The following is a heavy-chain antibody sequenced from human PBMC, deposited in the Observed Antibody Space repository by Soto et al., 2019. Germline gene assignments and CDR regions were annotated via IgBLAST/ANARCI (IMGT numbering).Heavy chain of an antibody. Sequence: EVQLLESGGGLVQPGGSLRLSCATSAFTFSSYAMSWVRQAPGKGLEWVSAISGSGGSTYYADSVKGRFTISSGKSKSTLYLEMDSLRADDTAVYYLANMADSSGYLDSGTEVCGQGSTVAVSS. J-gene: IGHJ6*02. CDR2: ISGSGGST. V-gene: IGHV3-23*01. CDR1: AFTFSSYA. D-gene: IGHD3-22*01. CDR3: ANMADSSGYLDSGTEV.